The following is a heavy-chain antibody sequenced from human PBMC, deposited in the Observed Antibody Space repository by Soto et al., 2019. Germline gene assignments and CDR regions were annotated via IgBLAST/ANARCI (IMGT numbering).Heavy chain of an antibody. Sequence: DVQLVESGGGLIQPGESPRLSCVAFGFTISGKKYVAWVRQAPGKGLEWVSALYDVDGSFYADSVKGRFTTSSDSSKTTVYLQMNDPRPDDTAVYYCATWHELEHAYDVWGQGTTVTVSS. CDR1: GFTISGKKY. D-gene: IGHD1-1*01. CDR2: LYDVDGS. CDR3: ATWHELEHAYDV. V-gene: IGHV3-53*01. J-gene: IGHJ3*01.